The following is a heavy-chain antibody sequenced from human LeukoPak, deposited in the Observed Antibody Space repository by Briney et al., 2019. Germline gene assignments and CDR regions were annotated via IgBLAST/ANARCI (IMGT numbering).Heavy chain of an antibody. CDR1: GFTFDDYT. CDR3: AKEGSPCGDSLHWFDP. J-gene: IGHJ5*02. CDR2: ISWDGGST. V-gene: IGHV3-43*01. D-gene: IGHD3-10*01. Sequence: GGSLRLSCAASGFTFDDYTVHWVRQAPGKGLEWVSLISWDGGSTYYADSVKGRFTISRDNSKNSLYLQMNSLRTEGTALFYCAKEGSPCGDSLHWFDPWGQGTLVTVSS.